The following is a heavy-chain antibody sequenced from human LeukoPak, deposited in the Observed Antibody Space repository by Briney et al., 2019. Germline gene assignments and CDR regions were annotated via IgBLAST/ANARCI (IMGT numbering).Heavy chain of an antibody. CDR2: ISGSGDST. J-gene: IGHJ4*02. Sequence: GGSLRLSCAASGFTFSSYAMSWVRQAPGKGLEWVSAISGSGDSTYYADSVKGRFTISRDNSKNTLYLQMNSLRVEDTAVYYCAKSGSGWYRFDCWGQGTLVTVSS. CDR3: AKSGSGWYRFDC. CDR1: GFTFSSYA. V-gene: IGHV3-23*01. D-gene: IGHD6-19*01.